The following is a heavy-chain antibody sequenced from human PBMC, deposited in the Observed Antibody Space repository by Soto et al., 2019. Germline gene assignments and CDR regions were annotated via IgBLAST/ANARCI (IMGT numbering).Heavy chain of an antibody. CDR3: ARKYHFGSGSYLYYFDY. D-gene: IGHD3-10*01. Sequence: GGSLRLSCAASGFTFSHYAMSWVRQAPGKGLEWVSTIAADGGSTYYGDSVKGRFSISRDNSKNTLFLQLNSLRAEDTAVYYCARKYHFGSGSYLYYFDYWGQVGLVTVSS. J-gene: IGHJ4*02. V-gene: IGHV3-23*01. CDR1: GFTFSHYA. CDR2: IAADGGST.